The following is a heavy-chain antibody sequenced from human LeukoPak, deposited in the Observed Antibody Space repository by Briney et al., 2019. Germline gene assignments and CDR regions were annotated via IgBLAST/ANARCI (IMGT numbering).Heavy chain of an antibody. J-gene: IGHJ4*02. D-gene: IGHD1-26*01. V-gene: IGHV1-46*01. CDR3: ARSGPGSYYVRREDY. Sequence: ASVKVSCKASGYTFTSYYMHWVRQAPGQGLEWMGIINPSGGSTSYAQKFQGRVTMTTDTSTSTAYMELRSLRSDDTAVYYCARSGPGSYYVRREDYWGQGTLVTVSS. CDR1: GYTFTSYY. CDR2: INPSGGST.